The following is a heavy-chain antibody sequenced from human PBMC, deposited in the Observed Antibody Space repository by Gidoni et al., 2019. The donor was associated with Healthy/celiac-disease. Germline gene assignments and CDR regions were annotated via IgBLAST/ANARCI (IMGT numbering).Heavy chain of an antibody. Sequence: QVQLVQSGAEVKKPGSSVKVSCKASGGTFSSCAISWVQQAPGQGLEWMGGIIPIFGTANYAQKFQGRVTITADESTSTAYMELSSLRSEDTAVYYCARGTITTDYGDYEGGSYYGLGYWGQGTLVTVSS. CDR3: ARGTITTDYGDYEGGSYYGLGY. J-gene: IGHJ4*02. CDR2: IIPIFGTA. D-gene: IGHD4-17*01. V-gene: IGHV1-69*01. CDR1: GGTFSSCA.